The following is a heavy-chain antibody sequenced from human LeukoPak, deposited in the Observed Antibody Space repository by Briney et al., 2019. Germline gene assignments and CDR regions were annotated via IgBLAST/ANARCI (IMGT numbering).Heavy chain of an antibody. CDR1: GGSFSSYY. J-gene: IGHJ4*02. Sequence: SETLSLTCAVYGGSFSSYYWSWIRQPPGKGLEWIGEINHSGSTNYNPSLKSRVTISVDTSKSQFSLKLSSVTAADTAVYFCARGGIVTAGTKWLNYWGQGTLVTVSS. CDR3: ARGGIVTAGTKWLNY. CDR2: INHSGST. D-gene: IGHD6-13*01. V-gene: IGHV4-34*01.